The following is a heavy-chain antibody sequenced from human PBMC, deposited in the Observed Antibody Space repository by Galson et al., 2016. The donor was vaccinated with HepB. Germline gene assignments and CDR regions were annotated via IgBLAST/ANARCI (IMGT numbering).Heavy chain of an antibody. CDR2: ISRSGNTI. V-gene: IGHV3-48*02. CDR1: GFTFSSYS. D-gene: IGHD4-17*01. J-gene: IGHJ6*03. Sequence: SLRLSCAASGFTFSSYSMNWVRQAPGKGLEWISYISRSGNTIYYADSVKGRFTISRDNAKNSLYLHVSSLRDEDTAVYYCTRDRGDYAVFYYQYMDVWGQGTAVTVSS. CDR3: TRDRGDYAVFYYQYMDV.